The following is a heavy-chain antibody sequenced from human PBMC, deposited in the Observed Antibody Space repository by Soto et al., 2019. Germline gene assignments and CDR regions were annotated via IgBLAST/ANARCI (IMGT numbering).Heavy chain of an antibody. J-gene: IGHJ3*02. CDR3: ARDLAAYSSGPQGAFDI. CDR2: ISAYNGNT. Sequence: ASVKVSCKASGYTFTSYGISWVRQAPGQGLEWMGWISAYNGNTNYAQKLQGRVTMTTDTSTSTAYMELRSLRSDDTAVYYCARDLAAYSSGPQGAFDIWGQGTMVTVSS. V-gene: IGHV1-18*01. D-gene: IGHD6-19*01. CDR1: GYTFTSYG.